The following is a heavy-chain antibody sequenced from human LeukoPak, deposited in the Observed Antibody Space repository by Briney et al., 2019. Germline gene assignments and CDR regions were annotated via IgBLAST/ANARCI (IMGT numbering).Heavy chain of an antibody. D-gene: IGHD2-8*01. CDR2: IYTSGST. CDR3: ASTNSGYCTNGVCYLSDY. V-gene: IGHV4-4*07. CDR1: GGSISSYY. Sequence: SETLSLTCTVSGGSISSYYWSWIRQPAGKGLEWIGRIYTSGSTNYNPSLKSRVTMSVDTSKNQFSLRLRSVTAADTAVYYCASTNSGYCTNGVCYLSDYWGQGTLVTVSS. J-gene: IGHJ4*02.